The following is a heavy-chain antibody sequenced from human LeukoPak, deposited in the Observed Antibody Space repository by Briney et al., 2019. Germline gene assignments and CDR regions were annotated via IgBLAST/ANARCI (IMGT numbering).Heavy chain of an antibody. CDR2: ISSSSSTI. V-gene: IGHV3-48*01. CDR3: ARGFLEWLLLFDY. D-gene: IGHD3-3*01. J-gene: IGHJ4*02. CDR1: GFTFSSYS. Sequence: GGSLRLSCAASGFTFSSYSMNWVRQAPGKGLEWVSYISSSSSTIYYADSVKGRFTISRDNAKNSLYLQMNSLRAEDTAVYYCARGFLEWLLLFDYWGQGTLVTVSS.